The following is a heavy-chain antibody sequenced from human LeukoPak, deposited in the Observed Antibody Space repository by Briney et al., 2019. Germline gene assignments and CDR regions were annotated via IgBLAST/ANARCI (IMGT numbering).Heavy chain of an antibody. D-gene: IGHD2-2*01. Sequence: PGGSLSLSCAASGFTFSSYWMRWVRHARGKGLEWVANIKQDGSEKYYVDSVKGRFTISRDNAKNSLYLQMNSLRAEDTAVYYCAREGSVVVPAAISYWGQGTLVTVSS. V-gene: IGHV3-7*01. CDR1: GFTFSSYW. J-gene: IGHJ4*02. CDR2: IKQDGSEK. CDR3: AREGSVVVPAAISY.